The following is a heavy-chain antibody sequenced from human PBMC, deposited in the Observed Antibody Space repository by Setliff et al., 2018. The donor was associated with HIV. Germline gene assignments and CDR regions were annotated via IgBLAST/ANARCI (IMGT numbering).Heavy chain of an antibody. V-gene: IGHV4-59*01. D-gene: IGHD1-7*01. Sequence: KPSETLSLTCTVPGGSISSYYWSWIRQPPGKGLEWIGYIYYSGSTNYNPSLKSRVTISVDTSKSQFSLKLSSVTAADTAVYYCARGDGTKYYYYYYMDVWGKGTTVTVSS. CDR1: GGSISSYY. J-gene: IGHJ6*03. CDR2: IYYSGST. CDR3: ARGDGTKYYYYYYMDV.